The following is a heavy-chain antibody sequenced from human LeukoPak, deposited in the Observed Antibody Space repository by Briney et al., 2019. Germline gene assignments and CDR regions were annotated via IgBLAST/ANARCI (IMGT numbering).Heavy chain of an antibody. J-gene: IGHJ3*01. V-gene: IGHV5-51*01. CDR1: GYSFNTYW. CDR2: IYPGDSDT. Sequence: GESLKISCKGSGYSFNTYWIGWVRQMPGKGLEWMGIIYPGDSDTRYRPSFQGQVTISADKPISTAYLQWRSLKAADTAMYYCARRDARHDAFDVWGQGTMVTVAS. CDR3: ARRDARHDAFDV.